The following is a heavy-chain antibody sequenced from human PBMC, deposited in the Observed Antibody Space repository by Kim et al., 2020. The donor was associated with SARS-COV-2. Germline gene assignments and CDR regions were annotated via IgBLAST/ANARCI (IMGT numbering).Heavy chain of an antibody. CDR2: IYHSGST. CDR3: ARIFDDTYYYDSSGYGGAFDI. D-gene: IGHD3-22*01. Sequence: SETLSLTCAVSGGSISSSNWWSWVRQPPGKGLEWIGEIYHSGSTNYNPSLKSRVTISVDKSKNQFSLKLSSVTAADTAVYYCARIFDDTYYYDSSGYGGAFDIWGQGTMVTVSS. V-gene: IGHV4-4*02. CDR1: GGSISSSNW. J-gene: IGHJ3*02.